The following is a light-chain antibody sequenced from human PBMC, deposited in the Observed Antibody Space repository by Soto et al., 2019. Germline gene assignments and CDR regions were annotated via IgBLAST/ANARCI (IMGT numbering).Light chain of an antibody. CDR2: GAS. CDR3: QHRAGWPPALT. Sequence: IVLTQSPGTLSSSPGERAXXSCRXSQSVSSNLAWYQQKPGQAPRLLXXGASTRATGIPARSSGSGSGTEFTLTISSLEPEDFAVYFCQHRAGWPPALTFGGGTKVDIK. V-gene: IGKV3-11*01. CDR1: QSVSSN. J-gene: IGKJ4*01.